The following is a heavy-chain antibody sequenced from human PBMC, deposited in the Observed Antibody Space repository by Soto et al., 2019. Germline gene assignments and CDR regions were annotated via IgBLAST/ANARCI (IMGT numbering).Heavy chain of an antibody. CDR2: INHSGST. D-gene: IGHD3-16*01. J-gene: IGHJ3*02. CDR1: GGSFSGYY. V-gene: IGHV4-34*01. Sequence: QVQLQQWGAGLLKPSETLSLTCAVYGGSFSGYYWSWIRKPPGKGLGWIGEINHSGSTNYNPSLKSRVTISVDTSKNQFSLKLSSVNAADTSVYYCASWGFDIWGQGTMVTVSS. CDR3: ASWGFDI.